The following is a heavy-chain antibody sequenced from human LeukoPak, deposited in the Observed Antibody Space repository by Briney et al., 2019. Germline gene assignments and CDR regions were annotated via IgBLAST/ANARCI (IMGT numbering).Heavy chain of an antibody. CDR3: ARPPALWFGEFDAFDI. Sequence: PGGSLRLSCAASGFTFSSYCMNWVRRAPGKGLEWVSYISSSSSTIYYADSVKGRFTISRDNAKNSLYLQMNSLRAEDTAVYYCARPPALWFGEFDAFDIRGQGTMVTVSS. J-gene: IGHJ3*02. CDR1: GFTFSSYC. CDR2: ISSSSSTI. D-gene: IGHD3-10*01. V-gene: IGHV3-48*01.